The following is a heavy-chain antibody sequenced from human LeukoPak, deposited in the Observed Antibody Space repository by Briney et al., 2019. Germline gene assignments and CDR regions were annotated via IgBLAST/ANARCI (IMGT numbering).Heavy chain of an antibody. CDR3: ASSMDYGDLGAFDI. J-gene: IGHJ3*02. V-gene: IGHV1-18*01. CDR2: ISAYNGNT. CDR1: GYTLISYG. D-gene: IGHD4-17*01. Sequence: GASVKVSCKASGYTLISYGISWVRQAPGQGLEWMGWISAYNGNTNYAQKLQGRVTMTTDTSTSTAYMELRSLRSDDTAVYYCASSMDYGDLGAFDIWGQGTMVTVSS.